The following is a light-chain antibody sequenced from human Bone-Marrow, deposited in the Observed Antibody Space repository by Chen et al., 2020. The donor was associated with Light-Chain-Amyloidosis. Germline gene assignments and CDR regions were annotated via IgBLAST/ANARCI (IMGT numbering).Light chain of an antibody. CDR2: RAS. Sequence: SYELTQPPSVSVSPGQPSTITCSGDDFPTKYDYWYQKKPGPARVLVIHRASERPAGISERFSGSSSGTTATLTISGVQAEEKADYHCQSADSSGTYEVIFGGGTKLTVL. CDR3: QSADSSGTYEVI. CDR1: DFPTKY. V-gene: IGLV3-25*02. J-gene: IGLJ2*01.